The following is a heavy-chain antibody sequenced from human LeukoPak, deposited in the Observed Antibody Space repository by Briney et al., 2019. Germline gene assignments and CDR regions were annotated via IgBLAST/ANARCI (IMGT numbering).Heavy chain of an antibody. J-gene: IGHJ4*02. CDR3: ARTASGYYY. Sequence: GGSLRLSCAASGFTFDDYAMHWVRQAPGKGLEWVSSISSSSSYIYYADSVKGRFTISRDNAKNSLYLQMNSLRAEDTAVYYCARTASGYYYWGQGTLVTVSS. D-gene: IGHD3-22*01. V-gene: IGHV3-21*04. CDR1: GFTFDDYA. CDR2: ISSSSSYI.